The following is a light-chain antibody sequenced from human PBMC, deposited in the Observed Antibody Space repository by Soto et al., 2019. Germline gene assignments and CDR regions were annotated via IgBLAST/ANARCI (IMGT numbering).Light chain of an antibody. CDR2: DVT. V-gene: IGLV2-11*01. CDR3: FSYAGSYTWV. Sequence: QSALTQPHSVSGSPGQSVTISCTGTSSDVGGYNYVSWYQHHPGKAPKFMIYDVTKRPSGVPDRFSGSKSGNTASLTISGLQAEDEADYYCFSYAGSYTWVFGGGTKLTVL. J-gene: IGLJ3*02. CDR1: SSDVGGYNY.